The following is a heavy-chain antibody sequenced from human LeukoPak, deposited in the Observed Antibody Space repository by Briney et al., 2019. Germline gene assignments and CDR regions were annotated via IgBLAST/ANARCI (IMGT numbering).Heavy chain of an antibody. V-gene: IGHV1-3*01. CDR2: INAGNGNT. D-gene: IGHD3-10*01. CDR1: GYTFTSYA. J-gene: IGHJ4*02. Sequence: ASVKVSCKASGYTFTSYAMHWVRQAPGQRLEWMGWINAGNGNTKYSRKFQGRVTITRDTSASTAYMELSSLRSEDTAVYYCARVRGSGAAGFDYWGQATLVTVSS. CDR3: ARVRGSGAAGFDY.